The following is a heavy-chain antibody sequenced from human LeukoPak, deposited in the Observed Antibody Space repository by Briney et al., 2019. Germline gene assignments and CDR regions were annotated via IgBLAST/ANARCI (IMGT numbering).Heavy chain of an antibody. Sequence: GGTLRLSCAASGFPFSSRGMSWVRQAPGKGLEWVSGIIGGGGSTYYADSVKGRFTISRDNSKNTLYLQMNSLRAEDTAVYYCAKDPRGSGSYLFGYWGQGTLVTVSS. CDR3: AKDPRGSGSYLFGY. V-gene: IGHV3-23*01. J-gene: IGHJ4*02. CDR2: IIGGGGST. CDR1: GFPFSSRG. D-gene: IGHD3-10*01.